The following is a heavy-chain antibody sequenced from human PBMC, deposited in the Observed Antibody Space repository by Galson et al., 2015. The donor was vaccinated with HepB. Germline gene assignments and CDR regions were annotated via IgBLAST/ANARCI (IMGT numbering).Heavy chain of an antibody. CDR3: ARPSMYSSGWSPRDWYFDL. J-gene: IGHJ2*01. D-gene: IGHD6-19*01. CDR1: GGSISSYY. CDR2: IYYSGST. Sequence: LSLTCTVSGGSISSYYWSWIRQPPGKGLEWIGYIYYSGSTNYNPSLKSRVTISVDTSKNQFSLKLSSVTAADTAVYYCARPSMYSSGWSPRDWYFDLWGRGTLVTVSS. V-gene: IGHV4-59*01.